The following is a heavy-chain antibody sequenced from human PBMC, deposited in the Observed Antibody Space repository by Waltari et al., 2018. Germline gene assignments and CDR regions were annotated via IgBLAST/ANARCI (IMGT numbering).Heavy chain of an antibody. J-gene: IGHJ2*01. Sequence: QLQLQESGPGLVKPSETLSLTCTVSGGPISSSSYYWGWSRQPPGKGLEWIGSIYYSGSTYYNPSLKSRVTISVDTSKNQFSLKLSSVTAADTAVYYCAHSVRGVISTWWYFDLWGRGTLVTVSS. D-gene: IGHD3-10*01. CDR2: IYYSGST. CDR1: GGPISSSSYY. CDR3: AHSVRGVISTWWYFDL. V-gene: IGHV4-39*01.